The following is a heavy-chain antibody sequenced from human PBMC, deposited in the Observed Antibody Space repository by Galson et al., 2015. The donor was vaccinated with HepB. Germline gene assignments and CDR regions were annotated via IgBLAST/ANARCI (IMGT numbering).Heavy chain of an antibody. Sequence: SLRLSCAASGFTFSNYWMHWVRQPPGKGLVWVSRINSDGSSTRHADSVKGRFTISRDNAKNTLDLQMNSLRAEDTAVYYCTRATSGSYAGMGFEYWGQGAMVTASS. J-gene: IGHJ4*02. CDR1: GFTFSNYW. CDR3: TRATSGSYAGMGFEY. CDR2: INSDGSST. D-gene: IGHD1-26*01. V-gene: IGHV3-74*01.